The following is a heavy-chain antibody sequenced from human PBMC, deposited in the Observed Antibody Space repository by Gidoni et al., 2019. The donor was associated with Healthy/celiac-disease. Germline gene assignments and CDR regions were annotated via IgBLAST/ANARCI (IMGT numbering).Heavy chain of an antibody. V-gene: IGHV3-9*01. CDR2: ISWNSGSI. Sequence: EVQLVESGGGLVQPGRSLRLSCAASGFTFDDYAMHWVRQAPGKGLEWVSGISWNSGSIGYADSVKGRFTISRDNAKNSLYLQMNSLRAEDTALYYCAKVYGDYAGIFGVFDYWGQGTLVTVSS. CDR3: AKVYGDYAGIFGVFDY. D-gene: IGHD4-17*01. J-gene: IGHJ4*02. CDR1: GFTFDDYA.